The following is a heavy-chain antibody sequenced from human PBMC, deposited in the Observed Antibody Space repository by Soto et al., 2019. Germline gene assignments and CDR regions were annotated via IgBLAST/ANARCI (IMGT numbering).Heavy chain of an antibody. V-gene: IGHV4-30-4*02. CDR2: IYYSGST. Sequence: SETLSLTCTVSGGSISSGDYYWSWIRQPPGKGLEWIGYIYYSGSTYYNPSLKSRVTISVDTSKNQFSLKLSSVTAADTAVYYCARGNDHYYGSGSYSPTTYYYGMDVWGQGTTVTVS. J-gene: IGHJ6*02. CDR1: GGSISSGDYY. CDR3: ARGNDHYYGSGSYSPTTYYYGMDV. D-gene: IGHD3-10*01.